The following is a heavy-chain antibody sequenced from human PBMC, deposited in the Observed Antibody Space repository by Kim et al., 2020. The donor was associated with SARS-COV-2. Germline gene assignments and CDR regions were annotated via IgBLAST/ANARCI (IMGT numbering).Heavy chain of an antibody. CDR2: IYPDDSDT. Sequence: GESLKISCKGSGYRFTNYWIGRVRQMPGKGLEWMAVIYPDDSDTRYSPSFQGQVTISADKSISTAYLQWSYLKASDTAMYYCVRQAKQAYFDYWGQGALVTVSP. J-gene: IGHJ4*02. V-gene: IGHV5-51*01. CDR3: VRQAKQAYFDY. CDR1: GYRFTNYW.